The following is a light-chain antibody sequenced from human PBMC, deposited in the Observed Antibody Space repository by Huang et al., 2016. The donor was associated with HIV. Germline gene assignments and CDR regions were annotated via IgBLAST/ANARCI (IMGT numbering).Light chain of an antibody. CDR3: QQYNSALLT. V-gene: IGKV1-27*01. CDR1: QGISTY. J-gene: IGKJ4*01. CDR2: AAS. Sequence: DIQMTQSPSSLSASVGDRVTITCRASQGISTYLAWYQQKPGYAPKLLIYAASTLQSGVPSRFSGSGSGTDFTLTISSLQPEDVATYYCQQYNSALLTFGGGTKVEIK.